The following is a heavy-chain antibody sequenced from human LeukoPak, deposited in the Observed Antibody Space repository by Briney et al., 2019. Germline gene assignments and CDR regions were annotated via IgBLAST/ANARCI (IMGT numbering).Heavy chain of an antibody. V-gene: IGHV4-34*01. CDR3: ARGWDR. CDR1: GGSFNGYY. CDR2: IDHSGST. J-gene: IGHJ5*02. Sequence: ASETLSLTCAVYGGSFNGYYWSWIRQPPGKGLEWIGEIDHSGSTNYNPSLKSRVTISVDTSKNQFSLKLSSVTAADTAVYYCARGWDRWGQGTLVTVSS.